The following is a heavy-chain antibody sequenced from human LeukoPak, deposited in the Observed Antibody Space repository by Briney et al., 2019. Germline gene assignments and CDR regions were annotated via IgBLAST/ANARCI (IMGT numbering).Heavy chain of an antibody. CDR3: ARAYDSSGYLHYGTWFDP. CDR2: INPNSGGT. J-gene: IGHJ5*02. Sequence: WASVKVSCKASGYTFTGYYMHWVRQAPGQGREWMGWINPNSGGTNYAQKFQGRVTMTRDTSISTAYMELSRLRSDDTAVYYCARAYDSSGYLHYGTWFDPWGQGTLVTVSS. V-gene: IGHV1-2*02. D-gene: IGHD3-22*01. CDR1: GYTFTGYY.